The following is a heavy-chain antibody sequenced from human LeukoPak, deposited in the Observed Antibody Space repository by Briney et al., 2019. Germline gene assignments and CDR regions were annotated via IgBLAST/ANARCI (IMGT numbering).Heavy chain of an antibody. V-gene: IGHV3-21*01. CDR1: GFSFSSYS. CDR2: ISSSSSYI. CDR3: ARGYRSELRYFDWLPFDY. D-gene: IGHD3-9*01. Sequence: PGGSLRLSCAASGFSFSSYSMNWVRQAPGKGPEWVSSISSSSSYIYYADSVKGRFTISRDNAKNSLYLQMNSLRAEDTAVYYCARGYRSELRYFDWLPFDYWGQGTLVTVSS. J-gene: IGHJ4*02.